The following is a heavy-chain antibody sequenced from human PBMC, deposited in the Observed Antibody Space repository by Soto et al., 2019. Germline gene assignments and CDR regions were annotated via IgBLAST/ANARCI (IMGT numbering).Heavy chain of an antibody. CDR1: GYTFTSYD. V-gene: IGHV1-8*01. CDR2: MNPNSGNT. D-gene: IGHD1-1*01. CDR3: ARAPGGTDAFDI. J-gene: IGHJ3*02. Sequence: ASGYTFTSYDINWVRQATGQGLEWMGWMNPNSGNTGYAQKFQGRVTMTRNTSISTAYMELSSLRSEDTAVYYCARAPGGTDAFDIWGQGTMVTVSS.